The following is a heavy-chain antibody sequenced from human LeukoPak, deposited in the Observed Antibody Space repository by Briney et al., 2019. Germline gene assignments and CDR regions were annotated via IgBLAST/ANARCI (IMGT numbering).Heavy chain of an antibody. CDR1: GGSISSYY. V-gene: IGHV4-4*07. Sequence: SETLSLTWTVSGGSISSYYWSWIRQPAGKGLEWIGRIYNSGSTNYSPSLKSRVTMSVDTSKNQFSLKLSSVTAADTAVYYCACIHVDTAMVDYWGQGTLVTVSS. J-gene: IGHJ4*02. CDR3: ACIHVDTAMVDY. CDR2: IYNSGST. D-gene: IGHD5-18*01.